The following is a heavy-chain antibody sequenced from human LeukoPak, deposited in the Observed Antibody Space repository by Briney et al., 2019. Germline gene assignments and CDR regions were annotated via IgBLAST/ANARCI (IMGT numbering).Heavy chain of an antibody. D-gene: IGHD2-2*01. J-gene: IGHJ6*02. CDR3: ARGTGPAGVPAAMRGYYYYGMDV. CDR2: IIPILGIA. Sequence: SVKVSCKASGGTFNSYAISWVRQAPGQGLEWVGRIIPILGIANYAQKFQGRVTITADKSTSTAYMELSSLRSEDTAVYYCARGTGPAGVPAAMRGYYYYGMDVWGQGTTVTVSS. V-gene: IGHV1-69*04. CDR1: GGTFNSYA.